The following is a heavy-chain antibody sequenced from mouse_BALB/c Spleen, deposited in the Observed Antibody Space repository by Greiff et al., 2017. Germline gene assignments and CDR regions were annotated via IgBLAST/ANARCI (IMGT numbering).Heavy chain of an antibody. V-gene: IGHV5-17*02. CDR3: ATNWYFDV. Sequence: EVQLVESGGGLVQPGGSRKLSCAASGFTFSSFGMHWVRQAPEKGLEWVAYISSGSSTIYYADTVKGRFTISRDNPKNTLFLQMTSLRSEDTAMYYCATNWYFDVWGAGTTVTVSS. CDR2: ISSGSSTI. CDR1: GFTFSSFG. J-gene: IGHJ1*01.